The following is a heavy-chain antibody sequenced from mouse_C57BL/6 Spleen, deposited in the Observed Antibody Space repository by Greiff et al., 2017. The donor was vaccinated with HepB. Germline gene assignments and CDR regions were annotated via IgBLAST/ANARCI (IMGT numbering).Heavy chain of an antibody. CDR3: ARRYGYYFDY. CDR2: INPNNGGT. Sequence: VQLKQSGPELVKPGASVKISCKASGYTFTDYYMNWVKQSHGKSLEWIGDINPNNGGTSYNQKFKGKATLTVDKSSSTAYMELRSLTSEDSAVYYCARRYGYYFDYWGQGTTLTVSS. J-gene: IGHJ2*01. CDR1: GYTFTDYY. V-gene: IGHV1-26*01. D-gene: IGHD1-1*02.